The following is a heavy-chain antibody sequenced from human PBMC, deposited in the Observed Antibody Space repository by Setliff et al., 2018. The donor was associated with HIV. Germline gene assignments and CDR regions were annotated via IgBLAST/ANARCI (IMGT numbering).Heavy chain of an antibody. V-gene: IGHV1-2*02. CDR3: ARNFGLSPSGKYYYYYGMDI. J-gene: IGHJ6*02. CDR2: VNPNSGDA. Sequence: ASVKVSCKASGYTFTGYYLHWVRQAPGQGLEWLGWVNPNSGDAIYAQNFQGRVTMTRDTSINAAYMELRGLRSDDTAVYYCARNFGLSPSGKYYYYYGMDIWGQGTTVTVS. D-gene: IGHD3-10*01. CDR1: GYTFTGYY.